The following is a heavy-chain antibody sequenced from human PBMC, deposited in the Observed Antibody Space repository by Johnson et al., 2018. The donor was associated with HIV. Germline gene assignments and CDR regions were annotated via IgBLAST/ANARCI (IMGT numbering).Heavy chain of an antibody. CDR1: GFSFSSSA. D-gene: IGHD4-17*01. Sequence: QVHLVESGGGLVQPGRSLRLSCAASGFSFSSSAMDWVRQAPGKGLEWVAAISYDGNNKYYADSVKGRFSISRDNSKNTLYLQMNSLRAEDTAVYYCARERIYGDDAFDIWGQGTMVTVSS. CDR2: ISYDGNNK. V-gene: IGHV3-30*03. J-gene: IGHJ3*02. CDR3: ARERIYGDDAFDI.